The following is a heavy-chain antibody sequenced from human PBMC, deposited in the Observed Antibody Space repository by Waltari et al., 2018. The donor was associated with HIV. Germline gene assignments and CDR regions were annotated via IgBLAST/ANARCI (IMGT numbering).Heavy chain of an antibody. J-gene: IGHJ4*03. CDR1: GFIFNKFG. V-gene: IGHV3-33*01. CDR2: ICYDGGNE. CDR3: ARDWTITATTRVDF. Sequence: QVQLAESGGGVVQPGRSLRLSCVASGFIFNKFGMHWVLQKPGKGREWVSAICYDGGNEYYADSVKGRFTISRDNSKNTLYLQMNSLRAEDTAVYYCARDWTITATTRVDFWGPGTLVTVSS. D-gene: IGHD1-20*01.